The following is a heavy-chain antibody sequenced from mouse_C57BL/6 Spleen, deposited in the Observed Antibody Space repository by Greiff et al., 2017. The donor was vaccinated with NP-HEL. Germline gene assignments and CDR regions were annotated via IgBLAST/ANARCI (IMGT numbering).Heavy chain of an antibody. CDR2: INPNNGGT. CDR1: GYTFTDYY. D-gene: IGHD1-2*01. Sequence: EVKMQQVGPELVKPGASVKISCKASGYTFTDYYMNWVKQSHGKSLEWIGDINPNNGGTSYNQKFKGKATLTVDKSSSTAYMELRSLTSEDSAVYYCARSDYGLDYWGQGTTLTVSS. V-gene: IGHV1-26*01. CDR3: ARSDYGLDY. J-gene: IGHJ2*01.